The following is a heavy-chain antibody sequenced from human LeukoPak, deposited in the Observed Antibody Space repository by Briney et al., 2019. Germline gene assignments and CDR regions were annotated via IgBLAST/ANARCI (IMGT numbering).Heavy chain of an antibody. CDR1: GSFFTSYW. CDR2: IYPGDSET. CDR3: ARAIPKTQQCYFDY. D-gene: IGHD1-1*01. V-gene: IGHV5-51*01. Sequence: GASLLFSCEASGSFFTSYWICWRRPLPEKVLWVMGIIYPGDSETRYSPSFQGQVTTSGDKSISTAYLQWSSLKAPDTAMYYCARAIPKTQQCYFDYWGQGTLVTVSS. J-gene: IGHJ4*02.